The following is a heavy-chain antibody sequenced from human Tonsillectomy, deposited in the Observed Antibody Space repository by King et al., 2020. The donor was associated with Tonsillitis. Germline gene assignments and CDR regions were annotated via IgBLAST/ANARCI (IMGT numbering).Heavy chain of an antibody. CDR2: MNPNSGNT. V-gene: IGHV1-8*01. D-gene: IGHD5-24*01. CDR3: ARGYTEEQRWLQVGYYYYGMDV. Sequence: QLVQSGAEVKKPGASVKVSCKASGYTFTSYDINWVRQATGQGLEWMGWMNPNSGNTGYAQKFQGRVTMTRNTSISTAYMELSSLRSEDTAVYYCARGYTEEQRWLQVGYYYYGMDVWGQGTTVTVSS. CDR1: GYTFTSYD. J-gene: IGHJ6*02.